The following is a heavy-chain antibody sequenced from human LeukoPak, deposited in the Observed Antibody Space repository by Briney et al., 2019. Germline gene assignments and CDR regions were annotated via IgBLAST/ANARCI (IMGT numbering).Heavy chain of an antibody. CDR3: AREYSGYDRNWFDP. J-gene: IGHJ5*02. Sequence: ASVKVSCKASGYTFTSYGISWVRQAPGQGLEWMGWISAYNGNTNYAQKFQGRVTMTRDTSISTAYMELSRLRSDDTAVYYCAREYSGYDRNWFDPWGQGTLATVSS. CDR2: ISAYNGNT. D-gene: IGHD5-12*01. CDR1: GYTFTSYG. V-gene: IGHV1-18*01.